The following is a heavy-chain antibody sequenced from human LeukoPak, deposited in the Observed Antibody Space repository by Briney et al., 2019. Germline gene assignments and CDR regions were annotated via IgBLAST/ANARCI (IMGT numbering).Heavy chain of an antibody. Sequence: GGSLRLSCAASGFTFSSYDMSWVRQAPGKGLEWVSVIRSSGGIIYYADSVRGRFTISRDNSKNTLYLQMNSLRAEDTAVYYCAKPYNPGSGSYDYWGQGTLVTVSS. CDR2: IRSSGGII. CDR1: GFTFSSYD. D-gene: IGHD3-10*01. V-gene: IGHV3-23*01. J-gene: IGHJ4*02. CDR3: AKPYNPGSGSYDY.